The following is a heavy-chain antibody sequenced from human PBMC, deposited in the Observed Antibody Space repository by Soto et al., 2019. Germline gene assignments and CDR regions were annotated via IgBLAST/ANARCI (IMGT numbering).Heavy chain of an antibody. D-gene: IGHD5-12*01. CDR1: GFTFSNYA. CDR3: AKVPRRLDYFDY. Sequence: EVQLLESGGGLVQPGGSLRLSCAASGFTFSNYAMNWVRQAPGKGLEWVSAISGSGSTYYADSVKGRFTISRDNSKNTLYLLMNSLRAEDTAVYYCAKVPRRLDYFDYWGPGTLVTVSS. J-gene: IGHJ4*02. V-gene: IGHV3-23*01. CDR2: ISGSGST.